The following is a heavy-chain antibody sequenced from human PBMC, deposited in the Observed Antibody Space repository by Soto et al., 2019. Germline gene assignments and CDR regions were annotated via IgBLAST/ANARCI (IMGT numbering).Heavy chain of an antibody. V-gene: IGHV3-9*02. D-gene: IGHD4-17*01. CDR1: GFTADDYA. J-gene: IGHJ4*02. CDR3: AKDVRWGGMTTIHYFDS. Sequence: EVQLVESGGGLVQPGRSLRLSCVASGFTADDYALHWVRQAPGKGLEWVSGISSNSDTINYADSVKGRFTISRDNAKNSLFLQMNSLRPEDTAVYYCAKDVRWGGMTTIHYFDSWGQGTLVTVSS. CDR2: ISSNSDTI.